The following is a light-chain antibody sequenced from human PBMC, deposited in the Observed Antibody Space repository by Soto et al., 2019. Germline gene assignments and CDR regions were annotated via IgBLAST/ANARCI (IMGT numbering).Light chain of an antibody. V-gene: IGKV3-11*01. J-gene: IGKJ4*01. CDR2: DAS. CDR3: QQRSNWPPALS. Sequence: EVVLTQSSATLSLSPGDRATLSCRASQSVNNFLAWYQQKPGQTPRLLIYDASKRATGIPGRFSGSGSGTDFTLTISSLEPEDFAVYYCQQRSNWPPALSFGGGTKEDIK. CDR1: QSVNNF.